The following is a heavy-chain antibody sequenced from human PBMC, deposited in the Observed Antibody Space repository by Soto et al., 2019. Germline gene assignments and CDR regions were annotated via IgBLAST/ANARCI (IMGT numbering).Heavy chain of an antibody. CDR1: GGSVSSGNYY. J-gene: IGHJ4*02. D-gene: IGHD3-22*01. V-gene: IGHV4-61*01. CDR3: ARGRTYYYDDTGPYYFEH. Sequence: SETLSLTCTVSGGSVSSGNYYWSWIRQPPGNELEWIAYISYSVSTNYNPSLKSRVSISVDTSRNQFSLKLTSVTAADTAVYYCARGRTYYYDDTGPYYFEHWGQGTLVTVSS. CDR2: ISYSVST.